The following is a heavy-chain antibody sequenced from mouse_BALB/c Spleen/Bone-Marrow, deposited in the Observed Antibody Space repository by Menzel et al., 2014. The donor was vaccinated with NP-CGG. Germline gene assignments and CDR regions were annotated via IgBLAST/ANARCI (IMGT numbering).Heavy chain of an antibody. D-gene: IGHD1-1*01. J-gene: IGHJ3*01. CDR2: ISCYNGAT. CDR3: AGSRDYGTSKSAGFAY. V-gene: IGHV1S34*01. CDR1: GYSFTGYY. Sequence: LVKTGASVKISCKASGYSFTGYYMHWVKQSHGKSLEWIGYISCYNGATSYNQKFRGKATFTVDTSSSTAYMQFNSLTSEGSAVYYCAGSRDYGTSKSAGFAYWGQGTLVTVSA.